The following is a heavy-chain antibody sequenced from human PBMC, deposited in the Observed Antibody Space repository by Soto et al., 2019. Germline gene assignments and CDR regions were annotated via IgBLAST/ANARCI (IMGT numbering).Heavy chain of an antibody. D-gene: IGHD3-22*01. Sequence: SETLSLTCTVSGGSISSYNWNWIRQPPGKGLEWIGYIYYSGSTNYNPSLKSRVTIAVDTSKNQFSLKLSSVTAADTAVYYCARYSSGYYGVGCYYCMDVWGQGTTVTVSS. J-gene: IGHJ6*02. CDR1: GGSISSYN. CDR2: IYYSGST. V-gene: IGHV4-59*01. CDR3: ARYSSGYYGVGCYYCMDV.